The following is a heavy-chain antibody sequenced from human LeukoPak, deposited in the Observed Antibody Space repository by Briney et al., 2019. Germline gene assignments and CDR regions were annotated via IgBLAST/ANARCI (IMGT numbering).Heavy chain of an antibody. J-gene: IGHJ6*02. CDR3: GRTYDSSGLYYYYYGMDV. V-gene: IGHV3-7*03. D-gene: IGHD3-22*01. CDR1: GFTFSSYW. Sequence: GGSLRLSCAASGFTFSSYWMSWVRQAPGKGLEWVANIKQDGSEKYYVDSVKGRFTISRDNAKNSLYLQMNSLRAEDTAVYYCGRTYDSSGLYYYYYGMDVWGQGTTVTVSS. CDR2: IKQDGSEK.